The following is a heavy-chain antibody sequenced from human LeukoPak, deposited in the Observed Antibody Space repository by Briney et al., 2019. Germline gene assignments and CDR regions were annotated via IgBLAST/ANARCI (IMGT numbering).Heavy chain of an antibody. CDR1: GFTFSSYE. CDR2: ISSSGSTI. CDR3: ARNVRLRWDPYYYYGMDV. Sequence: GGSLRLSCAASGFTFSSYEMNWVRQAPGKGLEWVSYISSSGSTIYYADSVKGRFTISRDNAKNSLYLQMNSLRAEDTAVYYCARNVRLRWDPYYYYGMDVWGQGTTVTVSS. D-gene: IGHD4-23*01. J-gene: IGHJ6*02. V-gene: IGHV3-48*03.